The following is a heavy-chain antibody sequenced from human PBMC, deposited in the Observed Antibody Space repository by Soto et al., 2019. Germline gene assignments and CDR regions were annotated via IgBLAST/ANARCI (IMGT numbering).Heavy chain of an antibody. V-gene: IGHV4-34*01. J-gene: IGHJ4*02. CDR3: ASLHRGIAARAN. CDR1: GGSFSGYY. CDR2: INHSGST. D-gene: IGHD6-6*01. Sequence: ATLSLTCAVYGGSFSGYYWSWIRQPPGKGLEWIGEINHSGSTNYNPSLKSRVTISVDTSKNQFSLKLSSVAAADTAVYYCASLHRGIAARANWGQGTLVTVSS.